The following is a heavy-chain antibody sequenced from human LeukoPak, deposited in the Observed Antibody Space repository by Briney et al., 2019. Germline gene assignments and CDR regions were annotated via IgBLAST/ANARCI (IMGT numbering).Heavy chain of an antibody. CDR3: ARDQDWFDP. Sequence: PSETLSLTCTVSGGSISSYYWSWIRQPPGKGLEWIGYIYYSGSTNYNPSLKSRVTISVDRSKNQFSLKLSSVTAADTAVYYCARDQDWFDPWGQGTLVTVSS. V-gene: IGHV4-59*12. CDR1: GGSISSYY. J-gene: IGHJ5*02. CDR2: IYYSGST.